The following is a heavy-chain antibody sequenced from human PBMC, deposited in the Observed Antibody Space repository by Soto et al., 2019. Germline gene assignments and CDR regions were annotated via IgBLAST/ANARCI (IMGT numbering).Heavy chain of an antibody. CDR1: GFTFSTYA. J-gene: IGHJ6*02. V-gene: IGHV3-23*01. CDR3: AKGWVEQLVQGFDYHYYAMDV. CDR2: ISGSGGRT. Sequence: GGSLRLSCAASGFTFSTYAMTCVRQAPGKGLLWVSTISGSGGRTYYADSVKGRFTVSRDNSKNTLYLLMNSLRAEDTAVYYCAKGWVEQLVQGFDYHYYAMDVWGQGTKVTVSS. D-gene: IGHD6-13*01.